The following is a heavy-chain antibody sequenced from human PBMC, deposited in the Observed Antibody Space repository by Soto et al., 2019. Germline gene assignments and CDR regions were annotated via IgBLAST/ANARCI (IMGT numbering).Heavy chain of an antibody. CDR1: GFTFSSYG. D-gene: IGHD3-10*01. CDR2: IWYDGSNK. J-gene: IGHJ6*03. CDR3: ARVGSYYYYYCMDG. V-gene: IGHV3-33*01. Sequence: GSLRLSCAASGFTFSSYGMHWVRQAPGKGLEWVAVIWYDGSNKYYADSVKGRFTISRDNSKNTLYLQMNSLRAEDTALYYCARVGSYYYYYCMDGWGKGTTVTVAS.